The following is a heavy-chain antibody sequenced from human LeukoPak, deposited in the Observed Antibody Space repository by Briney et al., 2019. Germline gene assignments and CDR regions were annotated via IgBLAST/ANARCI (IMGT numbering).Heavy chain of an antibody. CDR2: LSYDGVTE. D-gene: IGHD5-12*01. Sequence: GGSLRLSCAASGFTFNTYALHWVRQAPGKGLEWVAVLSYDGVTEFYGDSVKGRFTISRDNSKNTVYLQMNSLRAEDTAVYYCARAEHNWIYYIDYWGQGTLVTVSS. CDR3: ARAEHNWIYYIDY. CDR1: GFTFNTYA. J-gene: IGHJ4*02. V-gene: IGHV3-30-3*01.